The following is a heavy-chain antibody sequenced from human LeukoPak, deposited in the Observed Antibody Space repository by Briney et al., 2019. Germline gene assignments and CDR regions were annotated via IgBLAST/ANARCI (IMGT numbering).Heavy chain of an antibody. CDR1: GYSISSGYY. CDR3: ASTITVTTDY. Sequence: SETLSLTCTVSGYSISSGYYWGWIRQPPGKGLEWIGSIYHSGGTYYNPSLKSRVTISVDTSKNQFSLRLTSVTAADTAVYYCASTITVTTDYWGQGTLVTVSS. V-gene: IGHV4-38-2*02. D-gene: IGHD4-17*01. CDR2: IYHSGGT. J-gene: IGHJ4*02.